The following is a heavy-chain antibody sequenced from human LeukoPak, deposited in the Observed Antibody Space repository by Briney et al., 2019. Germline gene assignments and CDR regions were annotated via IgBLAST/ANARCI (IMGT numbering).Heavy chain of an antibody. CDR2: IIPIFGTA. CDR3: AREGPYYYGSGSYDVAIDY. J-gene: IGHJ4*02. V-gene: IGHV1-69*13. D-gene: IGHD3-10*01. Sequence: SVKVSCKASGGTFSSYAISWVRQAPGQGLEWMGGIIPIFGTANYAQKFQGRVTITADESTSTAYMELSSLRSGDTAVYYCAREGPYYYGSGSYDVAIDYWGQGTLVTVSS. CDR1: GGTFSSYA.